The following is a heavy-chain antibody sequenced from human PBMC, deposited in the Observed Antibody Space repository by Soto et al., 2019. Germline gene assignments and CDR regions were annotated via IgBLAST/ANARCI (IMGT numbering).Heavy chain of an antibody. Sequence: PGGSLRLSCVASGFTISGYWMSWVRQAPGKGLEWVANIKQDGSEQHYVDSVKGRFTISKDYAKNSLFLQMNSLRAEDTAVYYCARALVVVTEYFDYWGQGILVTVFS. V-gene: IGHV3-7*03. D-gene: IGHD3-22*01. CDR3: ARALVVVTEYFDY. J-gene: IGHJ4*02. CDR1: GFTISGYW. CDR2: IKQDGSEQ.